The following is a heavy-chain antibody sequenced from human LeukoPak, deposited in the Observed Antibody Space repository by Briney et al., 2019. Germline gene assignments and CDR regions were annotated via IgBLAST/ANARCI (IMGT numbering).Heavy chain of an antibody. CDR2: INHSGST. D-gene: IGHD1-14*01. CDR3: ATRRAFYGMDV. J-gene: IGHJ6*04. CDR1: GGSFSGYY. Sequence: SETLSLTCAVYGGSFSGYYWSWLRQPPGKGLEWIGEINHSGSTNYNPSLKSRVTISVDTSKNQFSRKLSSVTAADTAVYYCATRRAFYGMDVWGKGTTVTVSS. V-gene: IGHV4-34*01.